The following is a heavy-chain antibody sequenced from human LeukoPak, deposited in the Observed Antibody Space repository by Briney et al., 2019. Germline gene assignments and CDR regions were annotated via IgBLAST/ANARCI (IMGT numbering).Heavy chain of an antibody. CDR2: ISSSGSTI. V-gene: IGHV3-11*01. Sequence: SGGSLILSCAASGFTFSDYYMSWIRQAPGKGLEWVSYISSSGSTIYYADSVKSRFTISRDNAKNSLYLQMNSLRAEDTAVYYCARPGYDFWSGLLGGTDYWGQGTLVTVSS. J-gene: IGHJ4*02. CDR3: ARPGYDFWSGLLGGTDY. D-gene: IGHD3-3*01. CDR1: GFTFSDYY.